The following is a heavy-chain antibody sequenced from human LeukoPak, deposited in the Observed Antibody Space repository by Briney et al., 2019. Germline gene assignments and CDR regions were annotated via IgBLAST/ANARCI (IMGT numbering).Heavy chain of an antibody. Sequence: GSLRLSCAASGFTFSSYSMNWVRQPPGKGLEWIGSIYYSGSTYYNPSLKSRVTISVDTSKNQFSLKLSSVTAADTAVYYCARGVAAAGTGDYYYGMDVWGQGTTVTVSS. CDR3: ARGVAAAGTGDYYYGMDV. D-gene: IGHD6-13*01. J-gene: IGHJ6*02. CDR1: GFTFSSYS. CDR2: IYYSGST. V-gene: IGHV4-39*07.